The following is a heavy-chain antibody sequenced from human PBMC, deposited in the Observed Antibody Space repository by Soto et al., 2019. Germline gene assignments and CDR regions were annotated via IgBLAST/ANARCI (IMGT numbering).Heavy chain of an antibody. V-gene: IGHV3-7*01. D-gene: IGHD4-4*01. J-gene: IGHJ5*02. CDR3: VRGGSNYAS. Sequence: GGSLRLSCTASGFTFSDSWMTWVRQAPGKGLEWVARIKPDESEKKYADSVKGRFSISRDNAKNSMYLQMDSLRGEDTAVYYCVRGGSNYASWGQGTLVTVAS. CDR2: IKPDESEK. CDR1: GFTFSDSW.